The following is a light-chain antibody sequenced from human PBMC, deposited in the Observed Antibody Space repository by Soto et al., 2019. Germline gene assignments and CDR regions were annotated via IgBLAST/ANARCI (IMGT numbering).Light chain of an antibody. CDR3: FSYAGSYPVV. CDR1: SSDVGGYNY. Sequence: QSALTQPRSVSGSPGQSVTISCTGTSSDVGGYNYVSWYQQHPGNAPKLMIYDVNKRPSGVPDRFSGSKSGNTASLTISGLQAEDEADYYCFSYAGSYPVVFGGGTKLTVL. CDR2: DVN. V-gene: IGLV2-11*01. J-gene: IGLJ2*01.